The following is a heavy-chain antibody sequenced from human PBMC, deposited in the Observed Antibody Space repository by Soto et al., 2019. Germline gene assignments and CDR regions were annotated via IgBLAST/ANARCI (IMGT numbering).Heavy chain of an antibody. Sequence: DVHLLESGGGFVQPGGSLRLSCVASGFTLSDYDMGWVRQAPGKGLEWVSLIRGDGGATYYARSLEGRLTISRDTSENTLYLQLNSLRAQDTALYYCAKDRRGGEYPAFDLWGQGTLVTVSS. D-gene: IGHD2-21*01. CDR3: AKDRRGGEYPAFDL. CDR1: GFTLSDYD. V-gene: IGHV3-23*01. CDR2: IRGDGGAT. J-gene: IGHJ3*01.